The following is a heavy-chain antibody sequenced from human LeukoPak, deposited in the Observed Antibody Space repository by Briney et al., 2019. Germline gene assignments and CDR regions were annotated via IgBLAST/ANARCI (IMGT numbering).Heavy chain of an antibody. CDR2: VHYSGST. CDR1: GGSISSYY. V-gene: IGHV4-59*12. Sequence: NPSETLSLTCTVSGGSISSYYWSWIRQPPGKGLEWIGFVHYSGSTHYNPSLKSRVTISVDKSKNQFSLKLNSVTAADTAVYYCAKKDYYYMDVWGKGTTVTVSS. J-gene: IGHJ6*03. CDR3: AKKDYYYMDV.